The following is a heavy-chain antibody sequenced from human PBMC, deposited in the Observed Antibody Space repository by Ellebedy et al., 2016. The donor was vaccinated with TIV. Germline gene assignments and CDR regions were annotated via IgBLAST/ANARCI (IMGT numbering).Heavy chain of an antibody. J-gene: IGHJ4*02. V-gene: IGHV3-23*01. D-gene: IGHD2-15*01. Sequence: GGSLRLXXAASGFTFSSYAMSWVRQAPGKGLEWVSAISGSGGSTYYADSVKGRFTISRDNSKNTLYLQMNSLRAEDTAVYYCAKDRGSSHFDYWGQGTLVTVSS. CDR1: GFTFSSYA. CDR2: ISGSGGST. CDR3: AKDRGSSHFDY.